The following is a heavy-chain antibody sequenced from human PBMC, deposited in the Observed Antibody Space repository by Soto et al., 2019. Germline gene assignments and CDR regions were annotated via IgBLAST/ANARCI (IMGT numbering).Heavy chain of an antibody. CDR1: GGSISGYY. CDR2: TYYSGST. J-gene: IGHJ4*02. Sequence: SETLSLTCTVSGGSISGYYWNWIRQPPGKGLEWIGHTYYSGSTNYNPSLKSRVTISVDTSKNQFSLKLSSVTAADTAVYYCARQGEAPITIFGVVMSPYYFDYWGQGTLVTVSS. CDR3: ARQGEAPITIFGVVMSPYYFDY. D-gene: IGHD3-3*01. V-gene: IGHV4-59*01.